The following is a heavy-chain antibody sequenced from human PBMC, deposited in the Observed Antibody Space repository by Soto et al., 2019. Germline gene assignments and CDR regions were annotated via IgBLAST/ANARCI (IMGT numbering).Heavy chain of an antibody. Sequence: SETLSLTCAVSGDSISSSVWWTWVRQPPGKGLEWIGEVFHTGDTYFNPSLRSRVAMSVDKSTNEFSLKVTSVTAADTAIYYCARKAWVRFDYWGQGALVTVS. CDR3: ARKAWVRFDY. CDR1: GDSISSSVW. V-gene: IGHV4-4*02. D-gene: IGHD7-27*01. J-gene: IGHJ4*02. CDR2: VFHTGDT.